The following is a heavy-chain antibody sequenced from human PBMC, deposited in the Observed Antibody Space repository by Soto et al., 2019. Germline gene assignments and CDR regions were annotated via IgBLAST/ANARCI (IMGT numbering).Heavy chain of an antibody. CDR1: GGSIYTYY. J-gene: IGHJ6*02. D-gene: IGHD4-17*01. V-gene: IGHV4-59*12. Sequence: SETLSLTCNVSGGSIYTYYWNWIRQSPGKGLEWIGYISDGGSTNYNPSLKSRVTISVDTSKNQFSLKLSSVTAADTAVYYCARGITTVTKYYYYYYGMDVWGQGTTVTVSS. CDR2: ISDGGST. CDR3: ARGITTVTKYYYYYYGMDV.